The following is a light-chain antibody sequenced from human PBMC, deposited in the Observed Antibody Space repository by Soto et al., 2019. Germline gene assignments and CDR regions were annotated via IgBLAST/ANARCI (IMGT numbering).Light chain of an antibody. V-gene: IGKV2-28*01. CDR1: QSLQHSNGYNY. CDR3: MQALQTPT. Sequence: DIVMTQSPLSLPVTPGEPASISCRSSQSLQHSNGYNYLDWYLQKPGQSPQILIYLASNRASGVPDRFSGSWSGTDFTLKINRVEAEDVGVYYCMQALQTPTFGQGTKVEIK. J-gene: IGKJ1*01. CDR2: LAS.